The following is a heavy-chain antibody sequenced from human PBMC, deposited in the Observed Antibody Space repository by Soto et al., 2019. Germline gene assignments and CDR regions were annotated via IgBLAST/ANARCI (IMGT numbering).Heavy chain of an antibody. CDR3: VRHGLVAARWVWFDH. CDR1: GGSISNYY. CDR2: IYYSGST. Sequence: PSETLSLTCTVSGGSISNYYWSWIRQPPGKELEWIGYIYYSGSTNDNPSLKSRVTISVDTSKNQFSLKLSSVTAADTAVYYCVRHGLVAARWVWFDHWGQGTLVTVSS. D-gene: IGHD6-6*01. V-gene: IGHV4-59*08. J-gene: IGHJ5*02.